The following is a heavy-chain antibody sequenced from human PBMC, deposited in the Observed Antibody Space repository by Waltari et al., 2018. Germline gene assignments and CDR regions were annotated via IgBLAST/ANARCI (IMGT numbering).Heavy chain of an antibody. Sequence: EEQLLESGGGLVQPGGSLRLSCAASGFTFSNYAMSWVRQAPGKGVEWVSAMVAGGDSTYYSDSVEGRFTISRDNSKNTLYLQMNSLRVDDTAIYYCARGAYGEHDNWGQGTLVTVSS. V-gene: IGHV3-23*01. CDR2: MVAGGDST. CDR1: GFTFSNYA. CDR3: ARGAYGEHDN. D-gene: IGHD4-17*01. J-gene: IGHJ4*02.